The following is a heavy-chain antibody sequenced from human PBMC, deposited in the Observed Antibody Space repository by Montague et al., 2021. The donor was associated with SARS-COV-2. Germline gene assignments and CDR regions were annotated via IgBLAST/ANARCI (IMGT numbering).Heavy chain of an antibody. CDR3: ARARGGTIFGVIGAYDGMDI. CDR2: MYYSGST. D-gene: IGHD3-3*01. V-gene: IGHV4-59*01. J-gene: IGHJ6*02. CDR1: GGSISNYY. Sequence: SETLSLTCTVSGGSISNYYWSRIRQSPGKGLEWIAYMYYSGSTKYNHSLKSRATISADTSKNQFSLTLSSMTAADTAVYYCARARGGTIFGVIGAYDGMDIWGQGTTVTVS.